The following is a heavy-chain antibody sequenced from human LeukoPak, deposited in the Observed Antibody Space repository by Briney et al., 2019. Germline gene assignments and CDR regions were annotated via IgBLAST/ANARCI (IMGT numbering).Heavy chain of an antibody. V-gene: IGHV3-23*01. Sequence: GGSLRLSCAGTGFTLSSYDMTWVRQAPGKGLEWVSGMSGSTGSTYYVDFVKGRFIISRDNSKNTLHLEMNSLRAEDTAVYYCAKRVPPINYWGQGTLVTVSS. J-gene: IGHJ4*02. CDR1: GFTLSSYD. D-gene: IGHD5-12*01. CDR2: MSGSTGST. CDR3: AKRVPPINY.